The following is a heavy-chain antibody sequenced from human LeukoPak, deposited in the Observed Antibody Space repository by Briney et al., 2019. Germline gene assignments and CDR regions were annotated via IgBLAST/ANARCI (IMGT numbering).Heavy chain of an antibody. D-gene: IGHD3-10*01. CDR1: GYTFTGYY. J-gene: IGHJ4*02. CDR2: TNPNSGGT. CDR3: AREDARIRGVIHY. V-gene: IGHV1-2*02. Sequence: ASVKVSCKASGYTFTGYYMHWVRQAPGQGLEWMGWTNPNSGGTNYAQKFQGRVTMTRDTSISTAYMELSRLRSDDTAVYYCAREDARIRGVIHYWGQGTLVTVSS.